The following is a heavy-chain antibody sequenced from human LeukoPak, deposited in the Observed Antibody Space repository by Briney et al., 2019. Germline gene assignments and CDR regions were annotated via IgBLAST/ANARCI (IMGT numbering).Heavy chain of an antibody. V-gene: IGHV3-74*03. CDR3: TSSGYSNGYDY. CDR2: ITPDGNAA. J-gene: IGHJ4*02. Sequence: GGSLRLSCVASGFTFSGHWMHWVRQVPGKGLMAVSRITPDGNAAAYADSVKGRFTISRDNAKNPLYLEMNSLTAEDTALYHCTSSGYSNGYDYWGQGTLVTVSS. CDR1: GFTFSGHW. D-gene: IGHD2-15*01.